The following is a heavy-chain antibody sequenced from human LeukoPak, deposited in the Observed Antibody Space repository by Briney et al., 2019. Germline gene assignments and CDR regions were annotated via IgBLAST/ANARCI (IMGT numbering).Heavy chain of an antibody. J-gene: IGHJ4*02. CDR3: AREELSGYDFWSGYSLKYYFDY. V-gene: IGHV3-7*01. Sequence: PGGSLRLSCAASGFTFSSYWMSSVRQAPGKGLEWVANIKQDGREKNYVDSVKGRFTISRDNAKNSLYLQMISLRAEDTAVYYCAREELSGYDFWSGYSLKYYFDYWGQGTLVTVSS. CDR2: IKQDGREK. CDR1: GFTFSSYW. D-gene: IGHD3-3*01.